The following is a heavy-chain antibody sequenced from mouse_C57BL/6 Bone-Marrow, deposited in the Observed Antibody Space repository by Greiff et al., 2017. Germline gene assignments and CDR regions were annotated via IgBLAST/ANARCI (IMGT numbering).Heavy chain of an antibody. J-gene: IGHJ3*01. V-gene: IGHV5-15*01. CDR2: ISNLAYSI. CDR3: ARHYYGSIPFAY. CDR1: GFTFSDYG. Sequence: EVKLMESGGGLVQPGGSLKLSCAASGFTFSDYGMAWVRQAPRKGPEWVAFISNLAYSIYYADTVTGRFTIYRANAKNTLYLEMSSLRSEDTAMYYCARHYYGSIPFAYWGQGTLVTVSA. D-gene: IGHD1-1*01.